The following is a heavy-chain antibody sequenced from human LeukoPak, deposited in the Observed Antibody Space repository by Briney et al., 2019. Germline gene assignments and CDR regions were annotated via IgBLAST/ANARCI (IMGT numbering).Heavy chain of an antibody. CDR1: GFTFRGFL. V-gene: IGHV3-7*01. CDR3: ARAGSNWNYVY. J-gene: IGHJ4*02. D-gene: IGHD1-7*01. Sequence: GGSLRLSCAASGFTFRGFLMSWVRQTPGKGLEWVANIRQDGSEKYYADSVKGRFTISRDNTKNSLSLQMNSLRAEDTAVYYCARAGSNWNYVYWGQGTLVTVSS. CDR2: IRQDGSEK.